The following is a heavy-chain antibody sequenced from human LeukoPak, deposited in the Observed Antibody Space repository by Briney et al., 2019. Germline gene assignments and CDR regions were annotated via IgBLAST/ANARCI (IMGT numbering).Heavy chain of an antibody. CDR1: GGSFSGYY. J-gene: IGHJ4*02. V-gene: IGHV4-34*01. CDR2: INHSGST. Sequence: SETLSLTCAVYGGSFSGYYWSWIRQPPGKGLEWIGEINHSGSTNYNPSLKSRVTISVDTSKNQFSLKLSSVTAADTAGYYCARAHDYGDLGNLDYWGQGTLVTVSS. D-gene: IGHD4-17*01. CDR3: ARAHDYGDLGNLDY.